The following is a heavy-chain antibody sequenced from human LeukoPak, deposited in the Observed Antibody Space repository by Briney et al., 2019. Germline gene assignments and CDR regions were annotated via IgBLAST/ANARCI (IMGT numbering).Heavy chain of an antibody. CDR2: IYYSGST. CDR3: SEGYFEPFDH. V-gene: IGHV4-59*01. CDR1: GGSISSYY. D-gene: IGHD2/OR15-2a*01. J-gene: IGHJ4*02. Sequence: ETLSLTCTVSGGSISSYYWSWIRRPPGKGLEWIGYIYYSGSTNYNPSLKSRVTISVDTSKNQVSLKLRSVTAADTAVYYCSEGYFEPFDHWGQGTLVTVSS.